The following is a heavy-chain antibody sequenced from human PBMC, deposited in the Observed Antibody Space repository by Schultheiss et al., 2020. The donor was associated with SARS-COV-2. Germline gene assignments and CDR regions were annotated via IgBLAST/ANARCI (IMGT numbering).Heavy chain of an antibody. Sequence: ASVKVSCKASGYTFTSYDINWVRQATGQGLEWMGWINPNSGGTNYAQKFQGRVTMTRDTSINTAYMELSRLRFDDTAVYYCARDDRRRGIYYYYGMDVWGQGTTVTVSS. J-gene: IGHJ6*02. CDR3: ARDDRRRGIYYYYGMDV. CDR1: GYTFTSYD. D-gene: IGHD3-16*01. V-gene: IGHV1-2*02. CDR2: INPNSGGT.